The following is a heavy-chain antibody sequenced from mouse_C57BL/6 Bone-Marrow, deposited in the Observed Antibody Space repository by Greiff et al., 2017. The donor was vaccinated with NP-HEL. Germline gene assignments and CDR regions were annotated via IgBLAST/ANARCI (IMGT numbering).Heavy chain of an antibody. CDR3: TTITTVVATPYWYVDV. J-gene: IGHJ1*03. Sequence: VQLQQSGAELVRPGASVKLSCTASGFNIKDDYMHWVKQRPEQGLEWIGWIDPENGDTEYASKFQGKATITADTSSNTAYLQLSSLTSEDTAVYYCTTITTVVATPYWYVDVWGTGTTVTVSS. V-gene: IGHV14-4*01. D-gene: IGHD1-1*01. CDR2: IDPENGDT. CDR1: GFNIKDDY.